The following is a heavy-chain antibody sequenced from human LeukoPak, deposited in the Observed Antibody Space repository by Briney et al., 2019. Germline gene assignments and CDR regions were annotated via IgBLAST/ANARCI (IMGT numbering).Heavy chain of an antibody. Sequence: GGSLRLSCAVSGFTFNDYGMSWVRQAPGKGLEWVSGVNWNGGSTGYVDSVKGRFTISRDNAKNSLYLQMNSLRAEDTALYYCARDSYYDNSGGAFDIWGQGTMVTVSS. CDR2: VNWNGGST. CDR3: ARDSYYDNSGGAFDI. CDR1: GFTFNDYG. D-gene: IGHD3-22*01. J-gene: IGHJ3*02. V-gene: IGHV3-20*04.